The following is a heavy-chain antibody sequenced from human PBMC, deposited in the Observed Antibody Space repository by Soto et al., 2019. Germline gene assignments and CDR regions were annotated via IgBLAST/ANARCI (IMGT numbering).Heavy chain of an antibody. CDR2: MNPNSGNT. CDR1: GYTFTSYD. J-gene: IGHJ4*02. Sequence: QVQLVQSGDEVKKPGASVKVSCKASGYTFTSYDINWVRQATGQGLEWMGWMNPNSGNTGYALKFQGRVTMTRNTSIMKAYMQLSSLKSKDTAVYYCARATGRYTVWGQGTLVTVSS. V-gene: IGHV1-8*01. CDR3: ARATGRYTV. D-gene: IGHD1-26*01.